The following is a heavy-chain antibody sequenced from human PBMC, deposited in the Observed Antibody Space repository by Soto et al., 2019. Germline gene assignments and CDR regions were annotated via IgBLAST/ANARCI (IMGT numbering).Heavy chain of an antibody. CDR1: GGSISSGDYY. V-gene: IGHV4-30-4*01. Sequence: QVQLQESGPGLVKPSQTLSLTCTVSGGSISSGDYYWSWIRQPPGKGLEWIGYIYYSGSTYYNPSLKSXXTXSXXTSKNQFSLKLSSVTAADAAVYYCARVTYYYGMDVWGQGTTVTVSS. CDR2: IYYSGST. J-gene: IGHJ6*02. CDR3: ARVTYYYGMDV.